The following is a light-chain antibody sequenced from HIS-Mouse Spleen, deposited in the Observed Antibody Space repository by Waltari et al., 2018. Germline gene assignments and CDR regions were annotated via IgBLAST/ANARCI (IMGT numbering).Light chain of an antibody. J-gene: IGLJ3*02. Sequence: QSALTQPASVSGSPGQSITISCTGNSSDVGRYNLVSWYQQHPGKAPKLMIYEGSKRPSGVSNRFSGSKSGNTASLTISGLQAEDEADYYCCSYAGSSTWVFGGGTKLTVL. CDR2: EGS. CDR3: CSYAGSSTWV. V-gene: IGLV2-23*01. CDR1: SSDVGRYNL.